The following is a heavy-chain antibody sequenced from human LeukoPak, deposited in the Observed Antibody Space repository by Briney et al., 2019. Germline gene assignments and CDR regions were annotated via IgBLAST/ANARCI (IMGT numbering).Heavy chain of an antibody. CDR1: GFSFSSYE. V-gene: IGHV3-23*01. J-gene: IGHJ4*02. D-gene: IGHD6-19*01. CDR3: VKGPRPDITVAHTVEN. CDR2: ISSRGDST. Sequence: AGGSLRLSCAASGFSFSSYEMSWVRQVPGRGLEWVSSISSRGDSTYVADSVKGRFNISRDNSKNSLYLQMNTVRAEDTAVYYCVKGPRPDITVAHTVENWGQGTLVTVSS.